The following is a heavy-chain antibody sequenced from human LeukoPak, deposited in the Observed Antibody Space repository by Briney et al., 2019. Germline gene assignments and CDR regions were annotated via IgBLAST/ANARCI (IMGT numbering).Heavy chain of an antibody. CDR1: GGSISSSSYY. CDR2: IYYSGST. J-gene: IGHJ3*02. CDR3: ARRQAAAGDAFDI. D-gene: IGHD6-13*01. V-gene: IGHV4-39*01. Sequence: PSETLSLTCTVSGGSISSSSYYWGWIRRPPGKGLEWIGSIYYSGSTYYNPSLKSRVTISVDTSKNQFSLKLSSVTAADTAVYYCARRQAAAGDAFDIWGQGTMVTVSS.